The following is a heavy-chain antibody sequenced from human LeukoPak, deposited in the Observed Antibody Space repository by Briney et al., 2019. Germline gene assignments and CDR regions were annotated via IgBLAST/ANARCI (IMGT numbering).Heavy chain of an antibody. D-gene: IGHD3-10*01. Sequence: SETLSLTCTVSGGSISSYYWSWIRQPPGKGLEWIGYIYYSRSTNYNPSLKSRVTISVDTSKNQFSLKLSSVTAADTAVYYCARRFAGNYRFDYWGQGTLVTVSS. CDR1: GGSISSYY. J-gene: IGHJ4*02. V-gene: IGHV4-59*08. CDR2: IYYSRST. CDR3: ARRFAGNYRFDY.